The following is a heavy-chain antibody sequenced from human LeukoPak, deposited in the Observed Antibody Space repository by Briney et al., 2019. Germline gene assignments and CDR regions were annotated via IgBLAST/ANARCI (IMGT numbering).Heavy chain of an antibody. J-gene: IGHJ5*02. D-gene: IGHD3-3*01. CDR2: VSHDGIT. V-gene: IGHV4-39*01. CDR3: ARHTIFCSFINCCPFDP. Sequence: PSETLSLTCTVSGGSINSALYYWAWIRQTPEQQLEWIGSVSHDGITKYGPSLGGRVSLSADTSKNAFFMEVHSVTAADSAIYYCARHTIFCSFINCCPFDPWGQGTLVTVSS. CDR1: GGSINSALYY.